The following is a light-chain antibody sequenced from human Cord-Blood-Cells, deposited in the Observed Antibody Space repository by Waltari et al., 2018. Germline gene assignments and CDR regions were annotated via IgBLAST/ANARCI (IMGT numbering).Light chain of an antibody. Sequence: QSALTQPASVSRSPGQSITISCTGTSSDVGGYNYVSWYQQPPGKAPKLIIYDVSNRPSGVSNRFSGSKSGNAASLTISGLQAEDEADYYCSSYTSSSTLEVFGTGTKVTVL. V-gene: IGLV2-14*01. J-gene: IGLJ1*01. CDR3: SSYTSSSTLEV. CDR2: DVS. CDR1: SSDVGGYNY.